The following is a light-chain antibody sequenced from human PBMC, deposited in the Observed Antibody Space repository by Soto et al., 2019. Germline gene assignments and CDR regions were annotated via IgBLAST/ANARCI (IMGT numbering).Light chain of an antibody. CDR3: QQYGSSPMYT. J-gene: IGKJ2*01. CDR1: QSVSSSY. Sequence: EIVLTQSPGTLSLSPGERATLSCRASQSVSSSYLAWYQQKPGQAPRLLIYGASIRATGIPDRFSGSGSGTDFTLTISRLEPEDFAVYYCQQYGSSPMYTFGQGTKLVIK. V-gene: IGKV3-20*01. CDR2: GAS.